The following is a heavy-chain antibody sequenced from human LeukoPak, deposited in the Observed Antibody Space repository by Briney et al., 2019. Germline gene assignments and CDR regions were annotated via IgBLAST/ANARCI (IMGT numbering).Heavy chain of an antibody. CDR1: GFTFSSYS. D-gene: IGHD5-12*01. J-gene: IGHJ4*02. V-gene: IGHV3-48*04. CDR2: IISSSSTI. Sequence: GGSLRLSCAASGFTFSSYSMNWVRQAPGKGLEWVSYIISSSSTIYYADSVKGRITISRDNAKNSLYLQMNSLRAEDTAVYYCARGPYSGYDPTQDYFDYWGQGTLVTVSS. CDR3: ARGPYSGYDPTQDYFDY.